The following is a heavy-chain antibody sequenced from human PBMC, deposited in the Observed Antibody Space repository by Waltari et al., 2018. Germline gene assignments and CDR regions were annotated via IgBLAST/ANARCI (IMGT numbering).Heavy chain of an antibody. V-gene: IGHV3-23*01. J-gene: IGHJ4*02. Sequence: WVRQALGKGLECVSGISGIGGSTYYADSVKGRFTISRDNSKNTLYLQMNSLRAEDTAVYYCAYEELSSVWGQGTLVTVSS. D-gene: IGHD1-7*01. CDR2: ISGIGGST. CDR3: AYEELSSV.